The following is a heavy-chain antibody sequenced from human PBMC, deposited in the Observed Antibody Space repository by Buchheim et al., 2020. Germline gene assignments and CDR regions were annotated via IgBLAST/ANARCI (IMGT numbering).Heavy chain of an antibody. CDR2: ISGSGGGT. CDR1: GFTFSSHA. J-gene: IGHJ4*02. CDR3: SKDPYSSSWYTGCDY. Sequence: EVQLLESGGGLVQPGGSLRLSCAASGFTFSSHAMSWVRQGPGKGLEWVSGISGSGGGTYYADSVKGRFTISRDNSKNTLYLPMNSLRAEDTAVYYCSKDPYSSSWYTGCDYLGQGTL. D-gene: IGHD6-13*01. V-gene: IGHV3-23*01.